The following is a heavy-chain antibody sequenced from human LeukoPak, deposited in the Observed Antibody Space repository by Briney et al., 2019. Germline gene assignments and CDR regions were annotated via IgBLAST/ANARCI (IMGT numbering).Heavy chain of an antibody. CDR3: AGGYYDFWSGLIYFDY. D-gene: IGHD3-3*01. Sequence: SETLSLTCTVSGGSISSYYWSWIRQPPGKGLEWIGYIYYSGSTNYNPSLKSRVTISVDTSKNQFSLKLSSVTAADTAVYYCAGGYYDFWSGLIYFDYWGQGTLVTVSS. CDR1: GGSISSYY. J-gene: IGHJ4*02. CDR2: IYYSGST. V-gene: IGHV4-59*01.